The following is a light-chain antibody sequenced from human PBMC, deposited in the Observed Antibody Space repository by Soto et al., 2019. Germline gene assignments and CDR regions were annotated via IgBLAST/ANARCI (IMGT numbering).Light chain of an antibody. CDR2: DAS. CDR1: QSISSW. V-gene: IGKV1-5*01. CDR3: QQYNTYPWT. J-gene: IGKJ1*01. Sequence: DIQMTQSPSTLSASVGDRVTITCRASQSISSWLAWYQQKPGKAPKLLIYDASSLESGVPSRFSGSGSGTEFTRTISSRQPDDFATYYCQQYNTYPWTFGQGTKVEIK.